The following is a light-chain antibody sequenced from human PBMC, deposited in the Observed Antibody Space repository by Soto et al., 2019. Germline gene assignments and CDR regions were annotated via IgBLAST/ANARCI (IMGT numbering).Light chain of an antibody. CDR3: QQYNNWPPA. J-gene: IGKJ1*01. V-gene: IGKV3-15*01. CDR2: GAS. Sequence: EIVMTQSPATLSVSPGERATLSCRASQSVNGNLAWYQQKPGQAPRLLIYGASTRATGIPARFSGSGPGTKFTLTISSLQSEDFAVYYCQQYNNWPPAFGQGTKVEIK. CDR1: QSVNGN.